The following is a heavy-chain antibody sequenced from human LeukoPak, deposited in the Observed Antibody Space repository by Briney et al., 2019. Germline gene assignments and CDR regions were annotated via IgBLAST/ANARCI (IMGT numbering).Heavy chain of an antibody. V-gene: IGHV3-7*01. CDR2: IKQDGSDK. CDR1: GFTLITYW. D-gene: IGHD5-12*01. J-gene: IGHJ4*02. Sequence: GGSLRLFCAASGFTLITYWMSWVRQASGKGLEWVASIKQDGSDKYSVDSVKGRFTISRDNAKNSLYLQMNSLRAEDTAVYYCARGRSGYDYWGQGTLVTVSS. CDR3: ARGRSGYDY.